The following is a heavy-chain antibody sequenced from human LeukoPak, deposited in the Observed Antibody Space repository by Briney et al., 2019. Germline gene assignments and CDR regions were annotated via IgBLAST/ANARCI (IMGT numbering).Heavy chain of an antibody. Sequence: SETLSLTCAVSNYSITSGYFWGLIRQPPGKGLELIASIYHSGTTYYNPSLRNRVTLFVDTSKSQFSLKLTSLTAADTAVYYCARDGVFHDSDGYSFDYWGQGTLVTVSS. V-gene: IGHV4-38-2*02. D-gene: IGHD3-22*01. J-gene: IGHJ4*02. CDR3: ARDGVFHDSDGYSFDY. CDR1: NYSITSGYF. CDR2: IYHSGTT.